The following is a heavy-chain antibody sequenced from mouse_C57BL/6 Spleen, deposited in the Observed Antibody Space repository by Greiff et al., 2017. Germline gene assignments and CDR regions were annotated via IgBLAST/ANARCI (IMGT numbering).Heavy chain of an antibody. J-gene: IGHJ4*01. CDR2: IWSGGST. V-gene: IGHV2-2*01. CDR1: GFSLTSYG. Sequence: QVQLKESGPGLVQPSQSLSITCTVSGFSLTSYGVHWVRQSPGKGLEWLGVIWSGGSTDYNAAFISRLSISKDNSKSQVFFKRNSLQADDTAIYYCARRGRYDYDFLDYWGQGTSVTVSS. D-gene: IGHD2-4*01. CDR3: ARRGRYDYDFLDY.